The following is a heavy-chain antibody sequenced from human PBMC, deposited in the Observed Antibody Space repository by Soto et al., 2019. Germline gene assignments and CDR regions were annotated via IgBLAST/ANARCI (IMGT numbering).Heavy chain of an antibody. CDR3: ARGRGYSYGTPDY. D-gene: IGHD5-18*01. J-gene: IGHJ4*02. CDR2: IYYSGGT. Sequence: QLQLQESGPGLVKPSETLSLTCTVSGGSISSSSYYWGWIRQPPGKGLEWIGSIYYSGGTYYNPSLKSRVTISVDTSKNQFSLKLSSVTAADTAVYYCARGRGYSYGTPDYWGQGTLVTVSS. CDR1: GGSISSSSYY. V-gene: IGHV4-39*01.